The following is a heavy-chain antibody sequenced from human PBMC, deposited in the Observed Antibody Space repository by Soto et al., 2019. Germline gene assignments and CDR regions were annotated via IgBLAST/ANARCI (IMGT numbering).Heavy chain of an antibody. V-gene: IGHV1-18*01. D-gene: IGHD5-12*01. Sequence: GQLVQSGAEVKKPGDSVNVSCKASGYSFSDYGISWVRQAPGQGLQWMGWISAYNNKTNSARKFQGRVSMTIDTSTNTAYMELRSLRSDDTAVYYCARFKYSCYGTHYYYYTDVLRKGTTGTVSS. J-gene: IGHJ6*03. CDR1: GYSFSDYG. CDR2: ISAYNNKT. CDR3: ARFKYSCYGTHYYYYTDV.